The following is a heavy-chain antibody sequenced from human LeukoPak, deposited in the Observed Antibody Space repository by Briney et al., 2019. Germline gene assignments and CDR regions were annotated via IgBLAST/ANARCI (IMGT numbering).Heavy chain of an antibody. CDR3: ARPGSPYDYGDYGDY. J-gene: IGHJ4*02. D-gene: IGHD4-17*01. V-gene: IGHV3-30-3*01. CDR1: GFTFSSYA. CDR2: ISYDGSNK. Sequence: HPGGSLRLSCAASGFTFSSYAMHWVRQAPGKGLEWVAVISYDGSNKYYADSVKGRFTISRDNSKNTLYLQMNSLRAEDTAVYYCARPGSPYDYGDYGDYWGQGTLVTVSS.